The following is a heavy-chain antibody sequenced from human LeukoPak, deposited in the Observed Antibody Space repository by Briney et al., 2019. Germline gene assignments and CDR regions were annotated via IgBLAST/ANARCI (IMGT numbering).Heavy chain of an antibody. CDR1: GYTFTSYG. CDR3: ARITALYYYMDV. J-gene: IGHJ6*03. CDR2: ISTYKGNT. V-gene: IGHV1-18*01. D-gene: IGHD3-10*01. Sequence: ASVKVSCKASGYTFTSYGISWVRQAPGQGLEWMGWISTYKGNTNYAQKLQGRVTMTTDTSTSTVYMELRSLRSDDTAVYYCARITALYYYMDVWGKGTTVTVSS.